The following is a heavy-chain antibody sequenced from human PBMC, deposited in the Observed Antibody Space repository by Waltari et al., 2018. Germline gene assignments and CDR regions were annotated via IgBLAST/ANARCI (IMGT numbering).Heavy chain of an antibody. D-gene: IGHD2-2*02. CDR1: GYTFTGYY. V-gene: IGHV1-2*02. CDR3: ARAAAAISDRDAFDI. J-gene: IGHJ3*02. CDR2: INPNSGGT. Sequence: QVQLVQSGAEVKKPGASVKVSCKASGYTFTGYYMHWVRQAPGQGLEWMGWINPNSGGTNYAQKFQGRVTMTRDTSISTAYMELSRLRSDDTAVYYCARAAAAISDRDAFDIWGQGTMVTVSS.